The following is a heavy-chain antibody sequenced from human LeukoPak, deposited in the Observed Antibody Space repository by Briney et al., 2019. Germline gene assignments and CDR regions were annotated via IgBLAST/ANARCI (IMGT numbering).Heavy chain of an antibody. CDR2: ISWDGDST. V-gene: IGHV3-43*01. D-gene: IGHD6-19*01. CDR3: AKDSVAVTGTGNIDY. J-gene: IGHJ4*02. CDR1: GFTFDDYT. Sequence: QAGGSLRLSCAASGFTFDDYTMHWVRQTPGKGLEWVSLISWDGDSTYYADSVKGRFSISRDNNKNSLYLQMNSLRAEDTALYYCAKDSVAVTGTGNIDYWGQGTLVTVSS.